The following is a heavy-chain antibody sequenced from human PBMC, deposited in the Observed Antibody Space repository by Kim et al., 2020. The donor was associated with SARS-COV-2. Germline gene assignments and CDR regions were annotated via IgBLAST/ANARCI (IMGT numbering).Heavy chain of an antibody. CDR3: ARARGTDY. J-gene: IGHJ4*02. CDR2: GSEK. Sequence: GSEKYYVDSVRGRFNISRDNAKNSLYLQMNSLSTEDTAVYYCARARGTDYWGQGTLVTVSS. D-gene: IGHD3-16*01. V-gene: IGHV3-7*04.